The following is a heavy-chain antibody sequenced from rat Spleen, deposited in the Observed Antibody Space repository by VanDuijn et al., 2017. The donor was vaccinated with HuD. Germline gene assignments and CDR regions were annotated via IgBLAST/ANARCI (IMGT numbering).Heavy chain of an antibody. CDR1: GFTFSNYY. CDR3: VRDGNNYWHFDF. D-gene: IGHD1-12*02. V-gene: IGHV5-25*01. J-gene: IGHJ1*01. Sequence: EVQLVESGGGLVQPGRSLKLSCAASGFTFSNYYMAWVRQAPTKGLEWVAYISTGGVNTYYRDSVKGRFTISRDNAKSTLFLQMDSLRSEDTATYYCVRDGNNYWHFDFWGPGTMVTVSS. CDR2: ISTGGVNT.